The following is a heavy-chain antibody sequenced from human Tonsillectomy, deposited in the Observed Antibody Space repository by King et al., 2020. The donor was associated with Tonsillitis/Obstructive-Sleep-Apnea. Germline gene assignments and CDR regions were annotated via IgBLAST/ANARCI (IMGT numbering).Heavy chain of an antibody. D-gene: IGHD3-9*01. CDR2: INHSGST. CDR1: GGSFSGYY. Sequence: VQLQQWGAGLLKPSETLSLTCAVYGGSFSGYYWSWIRQPPGKGLEWIGEINHSGSTNYNPSLKSRVTISVDTSKNQFSLTLSSVTAADTAVYYCARDRLNDILDAFDIWGQGTMVTVSS. V-gene: IGHV4-34*01. CDR3: ARDRLNDILDAFDI. J-gene: IGHJ3*02.